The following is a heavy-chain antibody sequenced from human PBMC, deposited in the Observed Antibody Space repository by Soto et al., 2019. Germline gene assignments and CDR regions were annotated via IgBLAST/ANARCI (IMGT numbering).Heavy chain of an antibody. J-gene: IGHJ6*02. CDR2: VHYSGST. Sequence: SETLSLTCSVSGGSIRSNIYYWGWIRQPPGKGLEWIATVHYSGSTNYNPSLKSRVTISVDTSKNQFSLKLSSVTAADTAVYYCAREGLTGTIGLYYYYGMDVWGQGTTVTVSS. D-gene: IGHD1-7*01. CDR3: AREGLTGTIGLYYYYGMDV. CDR1: GGSIRSNIYY. V-gene: IGHV4-39*07.